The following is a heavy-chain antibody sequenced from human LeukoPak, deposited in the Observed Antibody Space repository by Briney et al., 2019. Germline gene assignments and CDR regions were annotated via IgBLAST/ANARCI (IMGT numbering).Heavy chain of an antibody. CDR2: IRSKAYGGTT. CDR1: GFTFGDYA. CDR3: TRWNWNDRNDY. V-gene: IGHV3-49*04. D-gene: IGHD1-1*01. J-gene: IGHJ4*02. Sequence: GGSLRLSCTASGFTFGDYAMSWVRQAPGKGLEWVGFIRSKAYGGTTEYAASVKGRFTISRDDSKSIAYLQMNSLKTEDTAVYYCTRWNWNDRNDYWGQGTPVTVSS.